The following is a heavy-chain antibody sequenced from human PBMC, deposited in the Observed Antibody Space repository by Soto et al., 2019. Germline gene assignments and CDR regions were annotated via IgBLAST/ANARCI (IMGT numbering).Heavy chain of an antibody. J-gene: IGHJ6*02. Sequence: GGSLRLSCAASGFTFSSYGMHWVRQAPGKGLEWVAVIWYDGSNKYYADSVKGRFTISRDNSKNTLYLQMNSLRAEDTAVYYCARGGAIAAAGPTFMDVWGQGTMVTVSS. D-gene: IGHD6-13*01. CDR1: GFTFSSYG. CDR2: IWYDGSNK. V-gene: IGHV3-33*01. CDR3: ARGGAIAAAGPTFMDV.